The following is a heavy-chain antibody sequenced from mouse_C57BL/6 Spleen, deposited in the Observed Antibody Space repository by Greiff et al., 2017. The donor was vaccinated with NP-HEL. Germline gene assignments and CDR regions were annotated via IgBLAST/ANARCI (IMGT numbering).Heavy chain of an antibody. Sequence: EVQLVESGGDLVKPGGSLKLSCAASGFTFSSYGMSWVRQTPDKRLEWVATISSGGSYTYYPDSVKGRFTISRDNAKNTLYLQMSSLKSEDTAMYYCARRDSSGYWFAYWGQGTLVTVSA. CDR1: GFTFSSYG. CDR2: ISSGGSYT. V-gene: IGHV5-6*01. CDR3: ARRDSSGYWFAY. J-gene: IGHJ3*01. D-gene: IGHD3-2*02.